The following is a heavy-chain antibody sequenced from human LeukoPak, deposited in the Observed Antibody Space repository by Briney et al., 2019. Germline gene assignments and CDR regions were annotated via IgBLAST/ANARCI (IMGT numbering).Heavy chain of an antibody. CDR3: ARSGGGPFDY. D-gene: IGHD2-15*01. V-gene: IGHV3-23*01. CDR1: GFTFSSHA. J-gene: IGHJ4*02. Sequence: PGGSLRLSCAASGFTFSSHAMSWVRQAPRKGLEGVSAISGSGGSTYYADSVKGRFTISRDNSKNKLYLQMNSLRAEDTAVYYCARSGGGPFDYWGQGTLATVSS. CDR2: ISGSGGST.